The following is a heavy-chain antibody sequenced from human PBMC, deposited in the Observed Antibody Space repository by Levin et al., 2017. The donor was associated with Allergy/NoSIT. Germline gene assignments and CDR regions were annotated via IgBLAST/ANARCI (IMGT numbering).Heavy chain of an antibody. CDR2: IYHTGNT. D-gene: IGHD1-26*01. CDR1: GGFISSSCCY. CDR3: ARLDDSGHYPFES. V-gene: IGHV4-39*02. Sequence: SETLSLNCSVSGGFISSSCCYWGWIRQPPGKAPEWIGHIYHTGNTYYNPSLKNRVLISVDSSNNRFSLNLKSVTAADTAVYFCARLDDSGHYPFESWGQGTLVTVSS. J-gene: IGHJ4*02.